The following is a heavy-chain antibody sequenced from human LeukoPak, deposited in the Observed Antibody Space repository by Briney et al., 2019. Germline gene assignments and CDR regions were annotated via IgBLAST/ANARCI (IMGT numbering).Heavy chain of an antibody. V-gene: IGHV3-23*01. CDR3: AKSTTTVTPYYFDY. CDR1: GFTFSSYA. D-gene: IGHD4-17*01. CDR2: LGGSGRSI. Sequence: GGSLRLSCAASGFTFSSYAMSWVRQAPGKELEWVSALGGSGRSIYYADSVKGRFTISRDNSKNTLYLQMNSLRAEDTAVYYCAKSTTTVTPYYFDYWGQGNLVTVSS. J-gene: IGHJ4*02.